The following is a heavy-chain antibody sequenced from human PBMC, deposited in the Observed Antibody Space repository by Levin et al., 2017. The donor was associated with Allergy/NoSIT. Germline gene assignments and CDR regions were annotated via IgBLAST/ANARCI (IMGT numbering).Heavy chain of an antibody. J-gene: IGHJ2*01. CDR3: ARGLRYLYWYFDL. CDR2: ISSSSSYT. Sequence: GESLKISCAASGFTFSDYYMSWIRQAPGKGLEWVSYISSSSSYTNYADSVKGRFTISRDNAKNSLYLQMNSLRAEDTAVYYCARGLRYLYWYFDLWGRGTLVTVSS. V-gene: IGHV3-11*05. CDR1: GFTFSDYY. D-gene: IGHD4-17*01.